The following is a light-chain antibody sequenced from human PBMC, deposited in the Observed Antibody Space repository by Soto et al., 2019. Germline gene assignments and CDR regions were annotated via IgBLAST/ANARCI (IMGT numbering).Light chain of an antibody. Sequence: EIILTQSPASLSVSPGERATLSCRASQSVNNNLAWYQQKPGQAPRLLIYGASTRAAGIPGRFRGSESGTEFTPAITSLQSEDFAVYFCQQYNNLPPDTFGQGTKLEIK. V-gene: IGKV3-15*01. CDR2: GAS. CDR3: QQYNNLPPDT. CDR1: QSVNNN. J-gene: IGKJ2*01.